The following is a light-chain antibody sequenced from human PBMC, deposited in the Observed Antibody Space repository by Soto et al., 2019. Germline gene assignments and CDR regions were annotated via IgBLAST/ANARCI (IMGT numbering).Light chain of an antibody. CDR1: QSVSSN. V-gene: IGKV3-15*01. J-gene: IGKJ1*01. Sequence: EIVMTQSPATLSVSPGERATLSCRASQSVSSNLAWYQQKPGKAPRLLIYGASTRATGIPARFSGSGSGTEFTLTISSLQSEDFAVYYCQQYNNWPTWTFGQGTKEEIK. CDR2: GAS. CDR3: QQYNNWPTWT.